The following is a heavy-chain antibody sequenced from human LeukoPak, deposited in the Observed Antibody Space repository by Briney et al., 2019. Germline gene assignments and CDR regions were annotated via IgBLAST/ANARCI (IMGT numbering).Heavy chain of an antibody. CDR1: GGSFSGYY. V-gene: IGHV4-34*01. CDR3: ATLGYCSGGSCYKSSYYFDY. D-gene: IGHD2-15*01. J-gene: IGHJ4*02. Sequence: SETLSLTCAVYGGSFSGYYWSWIRQPPGKGLEWIGEINHSGSTNYNPSLKSRVTISVDTSKNQFSLKLSSVTAADTAVYYCATLGYCSGGSCYKSSYYFDYWGQGTLVTVSS. CDR2: INHSGST.